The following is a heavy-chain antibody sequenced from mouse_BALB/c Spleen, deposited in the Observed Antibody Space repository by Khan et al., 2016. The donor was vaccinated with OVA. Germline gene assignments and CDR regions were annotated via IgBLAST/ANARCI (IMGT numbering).Heavy chain of an antibody. CDR2: IASGSGST. CDR1: GYTFTSYW. J-gene: IGHJ4*01. V-gene: IGHV1S41*01. Sequence: DLVMPGAAVTLSCKASGYTFTSYWINWIKQRPGQGLEWIGRIASGSGSTYYNDMFKGKATLTVDAYSSTAYIQLSSLSSEDSAVYLCAKSNYYGSGLYAMAYWGQGTSVTVSS. CDR3: AKSNYYGSGLYAMAY. D-gene: IGHD1-1*01.